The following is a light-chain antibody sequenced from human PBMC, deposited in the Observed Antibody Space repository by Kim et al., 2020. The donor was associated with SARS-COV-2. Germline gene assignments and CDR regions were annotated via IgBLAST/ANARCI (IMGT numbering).Light chain of an antibody. CDR1: SGSMASNY. CDR3: QSYDSSHVV. V-gene: IGLV6-57*02. Sequence: GKTVNISCTGGSGSMASNYVQWYQQRPGSAPPTVIYEDNQRPSGVPDRFSGPIDSSSNSASLTISGLKTEDEADYYCQSYDSSHVVFGGGTQLTVL. CDR2: EDN. J-gene: IGLJ2*01.